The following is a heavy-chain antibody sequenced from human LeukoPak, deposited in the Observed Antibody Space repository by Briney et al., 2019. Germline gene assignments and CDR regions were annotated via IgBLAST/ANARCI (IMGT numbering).Heavy chain of an antibody. CDR2: MNPNSGNT. Sequence: ASVKVSCKASGYTFTSYDINWVRQATGQGLEWMGWMNPNSGNTGYAQKFQGRVTMTRNTSISTAYMELSSLRSEDTAVYYCARELLGFLEWVGTGYYYYGIDVWGQGTTVTVSS. D-gene: IGHD3-3*01. V-gene: IGHV1-8*01. CDR1: GYTFTSYD. CDR3: ARELLGFLEWVGTGYYYYGIDV. J-gene: IGHJ6*02.